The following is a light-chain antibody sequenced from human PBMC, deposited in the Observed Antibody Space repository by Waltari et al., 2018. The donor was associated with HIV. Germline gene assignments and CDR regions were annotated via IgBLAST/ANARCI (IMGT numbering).Light chain of an antibody. V-gene: IGKV3-11*01. CDR1: QSVSSY. CDR3: QQRHNWPPLT. CDR2: DST. J-gene: IGKJ4*01. Sequence: EIVLKQSPATLSLSPGERATFSCCASQSVSSYLAWYQQKPGQAPRLLIYDSTHRATGIPARFSGSGSTTDFTLTISSLEPEDFGVYYCQQRHNWPPLTFGGGTKVEIK.